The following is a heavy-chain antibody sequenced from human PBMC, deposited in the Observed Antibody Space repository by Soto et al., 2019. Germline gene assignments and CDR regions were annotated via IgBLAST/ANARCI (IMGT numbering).Heavy chain of an antibody. CDR3: ARGGTNPMLGPAYFDY. D-gene: IGHD1-1*01. V-gene: IGHV4-59*01. CDR2: IYYSGST. CDR1: GGSISSYY. Sequence: SETLSLTCTVSGGSISSYYWSWIRQPPGKGLEWIGYIYYSGSTNYNPSLKSRVTISVDTSKNQFSLKLSSVTAADTAVYYCARGGTNPMLGPAYFDYWGQGTLVTVSS. J-gene: IGHJ4*02.